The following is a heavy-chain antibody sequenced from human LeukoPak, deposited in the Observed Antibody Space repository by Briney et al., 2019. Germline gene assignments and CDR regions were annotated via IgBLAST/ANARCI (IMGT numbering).Heavy chain of an antibody. Sequence: ASVKVSCKASGYTFTGYYMHWVRQVPGQGLEWMGWINPNSGGTKYVQKFQGRVTMTRDTSISTAYMELSRLRSDDTAVYYCARGPDSSGYYFDYWGQGTLVTVSS. CDR2: INPNSGGT. D-gene: IGHD3-22*01. V-gene: IGHV1-2*02. CDR3: ARGPDSSGYYFDY. CDR1: GYTFTGYY. J-gene: IGHJ4*02.